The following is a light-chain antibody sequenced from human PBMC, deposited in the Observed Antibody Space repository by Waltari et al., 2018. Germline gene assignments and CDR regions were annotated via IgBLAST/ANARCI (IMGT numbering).Light chain of an antibody. J-gene: IGKJ1*01. CDR3: HQYFSSPQT. CDR2: WAS. V-gene: IGKV4-1*01. CDR1: QSLFYNSKNKNY. Sequence: DIVMTQSPESLAVSLGERATLHCKSSQSLFYNSKNKNYLARYQQKPGQPPKLLIYWASTRQSGVPDRFSGSGSETDFTLTISSLQAEDVAVYYCHQYFSSPQTFGQGTKVEVK.